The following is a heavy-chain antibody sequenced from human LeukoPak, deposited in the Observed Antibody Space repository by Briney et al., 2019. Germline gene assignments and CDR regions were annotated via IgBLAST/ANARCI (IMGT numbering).Heavy chain of an antibody. CDR1: GGSISSYY. CDR3: ARGTYSGYDYGYYYYGMDV. V-gene: IGHV4-59*01. Sequence: SETLSLTCTVSGGSISSYYWSWIRQPPGKGLEWIGYIYYSGSNNYNPSLKSRVTISVDTSKNQFSLKLSSVTAADTAVYYCARGTYSGYDYGYYYYGMDVWGQGTTVTVSS. J-gene: IGHJ6*02. D-gene: IGHD5-12*01. CDR2: IYYSGSN.